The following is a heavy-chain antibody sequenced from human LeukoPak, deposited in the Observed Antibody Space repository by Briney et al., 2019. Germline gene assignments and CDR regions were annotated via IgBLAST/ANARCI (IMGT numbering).Heavy chain of an antibody. CDR2: IKQDGSEM. CDR1: GFTFSTYE. D-gene: IGHD2-2*02. V-gene: IGHV3-7*01. J-gene: IGHJ6*03. Sequence: GGSLRLSCAASGFTFSTYEMDWVRQAPGKGPEWVANIKQDGSEMYYVDSVKGRFTISRDNAKNSLYLQMNSLRAEDTATYYCAREGYYTYMDVWGKGTMVTVSS. CDR3: AREGYYTYMDV.